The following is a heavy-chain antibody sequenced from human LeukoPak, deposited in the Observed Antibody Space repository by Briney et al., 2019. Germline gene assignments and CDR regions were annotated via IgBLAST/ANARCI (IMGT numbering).Heavy chain of an antibody. CDR1: GGTFSSYA. D-gene: IGHD3-9*01. CDR2: IIPVFGTT. V-gene: IGHV1-69*01. J-gene: IGHJ4*02. CDR3: ARSMTSYVFDY. Sequence: ASVKVSCKASGGTFSSYAITWMRQAPGQGLEWIGGIIPVFGTTNYAQNFQGRVTITADESTRTAYMELSSLRSGDTAVYYCARSMTSYVFDYWGQGTLVTVSS.